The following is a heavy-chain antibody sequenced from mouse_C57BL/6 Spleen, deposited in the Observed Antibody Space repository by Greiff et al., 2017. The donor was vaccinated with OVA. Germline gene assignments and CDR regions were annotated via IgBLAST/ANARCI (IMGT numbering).Heavy chain of an antibody. J-gene: IGHJ2*01. CDR2: INPSNGGT. CDR1: GYTFTSYW. CDR3: ARWSYGSSYVGGYFDY. D-gene: IGHD1-1*01. V-gene: IGHV1-53*01. Sequence: QVQLQQPGTELVKPGASVKLSCKASGYTFTSYWMHWVKQRPGQGLEWIGNINPSNGGTNYNEKFKSKATLTIDKSSSTPYIQLNSLTSEDSAIYYYARWSYGSSYVGGYFDYWGQGTTLTVSS.